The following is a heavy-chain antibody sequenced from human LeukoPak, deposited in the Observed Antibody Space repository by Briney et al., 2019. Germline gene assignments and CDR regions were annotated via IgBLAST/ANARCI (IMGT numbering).Heavy chain of an antibody. D-gene: IGHD5-12*01. Sequence: PGGSLRLSCAASGFTFSSYGMHWVRQAPGKGLEWVTFIRYDGSDKYYADSVKGRFTISRDNSKNTLHLQMNSLRAEDTAVYYCVGYDPFDYWGQGTLVTVSS. V-gene: IGHV3-30*02. CDR1: GFTFSSYG. CDR2: IRYDGSDK. J-gene: IGHJ4*02. CDR3: VGYDPFDY.